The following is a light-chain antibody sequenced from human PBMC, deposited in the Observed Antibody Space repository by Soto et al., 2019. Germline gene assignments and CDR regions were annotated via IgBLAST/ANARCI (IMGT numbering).Light chain of an antibody. CDR1: QSVSSSY. Sequence: EIVLTQSPGTLSLSPGERATLSCRASQSVSSSYLAWYQQKPGQAPRLLIYAASSRATGIPDRFSGSGSGTDFTLTISRLETEDFAVYYCQQYGSSLPLTFGGGTKV. V-gene: IGKV3-20*01. CDR2: AAS. J-gene: IGKJ4*01. CDR3: QQYGSSLPLT.